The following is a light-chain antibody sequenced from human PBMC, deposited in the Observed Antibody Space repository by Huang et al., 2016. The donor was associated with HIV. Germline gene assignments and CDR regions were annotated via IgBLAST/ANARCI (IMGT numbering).Light chain of an antibody. J-gene: IGKJ4*01. CDR2: WAS. CDR1: QSVLYTSNNKNY. Sequence: DIVMTQSPDSLAVSLGERATINCKSSQSVLYTSNNKNYLAWYQQKAGQPPKVLIYWASIRESGVPDRFSGSGSGTDFTLTISSLQAEDVAVYYCQQYYDTPLTFGGGTKVEIK. V-gene: IGKV4-1*01. CDR3: QQYYDTPLT.